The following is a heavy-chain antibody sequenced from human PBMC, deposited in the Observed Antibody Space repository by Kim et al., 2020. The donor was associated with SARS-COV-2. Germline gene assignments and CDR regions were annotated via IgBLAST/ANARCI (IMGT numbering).Heavy chain of an antibody. CDR2: ASYSGST. CDR1: GGSISSNSYY. V-gene: IGHV4-39*07. J-gene: IGHJ4*02. D-gene: IGHD2-15*01. CDR3: ARCDAGGGSNN. Sequence: SETLSLTCTVSGGSISSNSYYWGWIRQPPGKGLEWIGSASYSGSTYYNPSLKSRVTMSLDTSKNQFSLKLSSVTAADTAVYYCARCDAGGGSNNWGQGTLVTVSS.